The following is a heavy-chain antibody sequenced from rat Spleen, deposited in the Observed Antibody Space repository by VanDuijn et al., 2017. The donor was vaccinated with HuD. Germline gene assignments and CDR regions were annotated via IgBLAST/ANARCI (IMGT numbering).Heavy chain of an antibody. V-gene: IGHV5S23*01. D-gene: IGHD1-12*03. CDR2: ITSGGSNT. Sequence: EVQLVESGGGLVQPGRSLKLSCAASGFTFSNYYMAWVRQAPTKGLEWVATITSGGSNTYYPDSVKGRFTISRDNAKSTLYLQMDSLRSEDTATYYCAKVLYDGYYPRYFDYWGQGVMVTVSS. CDR1: GFTFSNYY. J-gene: IGHJ2*01. CDR3: AKVLYDGYYPRYFDY.